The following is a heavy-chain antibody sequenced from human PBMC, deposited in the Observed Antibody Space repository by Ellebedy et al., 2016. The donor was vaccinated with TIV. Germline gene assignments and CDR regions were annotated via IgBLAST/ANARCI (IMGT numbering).Heavy chain of an antibody. CDR1: GFALSNFW. Sequence: GESLKISCAASGFALSNFWMSWVRPTPGKGLEWVANINREGSEKYYRESVKGRFTISRDNAKNSLSLQLNNLRVEDTAVFYCARDRALIDSDGFDIWGQGTMVTVSS. CDR3: ARDRALIDSDGFDI. CDR2: INREGSEK. J-gene: IGHJ3*02. D-gene: IGHD2-21*01. V-gene: IGHV3-7*01.